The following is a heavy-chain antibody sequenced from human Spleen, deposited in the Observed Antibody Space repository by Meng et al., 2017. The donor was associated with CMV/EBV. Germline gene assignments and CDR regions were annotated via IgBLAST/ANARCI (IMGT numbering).Heavy chain of an antibody. J-gene: IGHJ4*02. CDR1: GFSFRNAW. Sequence: GESLKISCAASGFSFRNAWMSWVRQAPGKGLEWVGHIKSKIEGGTTDYAAPVKGRFIISRDDSKNIVYLQMDSLKTEDTAVYHCTTVPGYCTSRNSCYTWGQGTLVTVSS. V-gene: IGHV3-15*05. CDR2: IKSKIEGGTT. D-gene: IGHD2-8*01. CDR3: TTVPGYCTSRNSCYT.